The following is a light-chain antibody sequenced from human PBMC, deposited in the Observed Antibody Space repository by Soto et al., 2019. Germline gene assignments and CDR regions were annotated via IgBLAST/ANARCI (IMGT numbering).Light chain of an antibody. CDR3: QTWDTGIRV. Sequence: QSVLTQSPSASASLGASVKLTCTLSSGHSNYVIAWHQQQPEKGTRYLMKLNNDGSHSKGDGIPDRFSGSSSGAERYLTISSPQSEDEADYYCQTWDTGIRVFGGGTQLTVL. V-gene: IGLV4-69*01. CDR1: SGHSNYV. CDR2: LNNDGSH. J-gene: IGLJ2*01.